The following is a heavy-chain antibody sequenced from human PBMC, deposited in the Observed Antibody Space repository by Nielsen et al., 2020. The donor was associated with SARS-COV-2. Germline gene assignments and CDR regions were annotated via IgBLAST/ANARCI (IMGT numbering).Heavy chain of an antibody. D-gene: IGHD4-11*01. Sequence: GESRKTSCPALGLIFSSSWLVWVRQAPGKGLEWVANINEDGSVVNYVDSVKGRFTISRDNAGKSLYLQMNSLRAEDTAVYYCARDAAYSRFDYWGQGTLVTVSS. J-gene: IGHJ4*02. CDR3: ARDAAYSRFDY. V-gene: IGHV3-7*05. CDR1: GLIFSSSW. CDR2: INEDGSVV.